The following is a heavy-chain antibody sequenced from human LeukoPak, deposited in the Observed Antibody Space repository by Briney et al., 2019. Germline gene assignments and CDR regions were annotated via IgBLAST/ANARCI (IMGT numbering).Heavy chain of an antibody. CDR2: IYYSGST. CDR1: GGSISSGDYY. CDR3: ARSSGSYYYYGMDV. V-gene: IGHV4-30-4*01. J-gene: IGHJ6*02. Sequence: SETLSLTCTVSGGSISSGDYYWSWIRQPPGKGLEWIGYIYYSGSTNYNPSLKSRVTISVDTSKNQFSLKLSSVTAADTAVYYCARSSGSYYYYGMDVWGQGTTVTVSS. D-gene: IGHD1-26*01.